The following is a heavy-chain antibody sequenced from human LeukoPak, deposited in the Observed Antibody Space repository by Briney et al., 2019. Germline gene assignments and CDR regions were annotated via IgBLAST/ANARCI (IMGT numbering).Heavy chain of an antibody. D-gene: IGHD3-22*01. Sequence: PGGSLRLSCAASGFTFSSYAMSWVRQAPGKGLEWVSVIYSGGSTYYADSVKGRFTISRDNSKNTLYLQMNSLRAEDTAVYYCAISGYYYDFDYWGQGTLVTVSS. CDR1: GFTFSSYA. V-gene: IGHV3-53*01. J-gene: IGHJ4*02. CDR3: AISGYYYDFDY. CDR2: IYSGGST.